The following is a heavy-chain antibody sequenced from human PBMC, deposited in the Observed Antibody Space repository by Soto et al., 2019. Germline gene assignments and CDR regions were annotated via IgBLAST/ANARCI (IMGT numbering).Heavy chain of an antibody. D-gene: IGHD2-21*02. CDR2: IYYSGST. CDR3: GRLETGRVVTRPNWLDP. CDR1: GGSISSYY. Sequence: SETLSLTCTVSGGSISSYYWSWIRQPPGKGLEWIGYIYYSGSTNYNPSLKSRVTISVDTSKNQFSLKLSNLRSEDTAVYYCGRLETGRVVTRPNWLDPWGQGTLVTVSS. J-gene: IGHJ5*02. V-gene: IGHV4-59*08.